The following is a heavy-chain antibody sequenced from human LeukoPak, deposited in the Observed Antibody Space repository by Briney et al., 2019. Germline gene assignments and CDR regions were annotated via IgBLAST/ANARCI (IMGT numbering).Heavy chain of an antibody. V-gene: IGHV3-53*01. D-gene: IGHD6-13*01. CDR3: ANFAPWQQLE. Sequence: PGGSLRLSCAASGFSVDYNYMTWVRQAPGRGLEWVASIDDTGTHYADSVKGRFTISRDNSKNTLSLQMNSLRAEDAAVYYCANFAPWQQLEWGQGTLVTVSS. CDR1: GFSVDYNY. CDR2: IDDTGT. J-gene: IGHJ4*02.